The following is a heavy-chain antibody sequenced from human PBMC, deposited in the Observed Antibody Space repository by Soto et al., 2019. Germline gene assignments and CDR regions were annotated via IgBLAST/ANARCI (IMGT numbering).Heavy chain of an antibody. V-gene: IGHV4-39*01. CDR3: ARQNCSSTSCYEDYYYYYMDV. CDR2: IYYSGST. Sequence: SLTCTVSGGSISSSSYYWGWIRQPPGKGLEWIGSIYYSGSTYYNPSLKSRVTISVDTSKNQFSLKLSSVTAADTAVYHCARQNCSSTSCYEDYYYYYMDVWGKGTTVTVSS. D-gene: IGHD2-2*01. J-gene: IGHJ6*03. CDR1: GGSISSSSYY.